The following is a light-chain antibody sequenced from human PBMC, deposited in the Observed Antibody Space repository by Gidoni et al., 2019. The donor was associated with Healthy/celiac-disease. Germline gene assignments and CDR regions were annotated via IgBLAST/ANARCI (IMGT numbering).Light chain of an antibody. J-gene: IGKJ2*03. CDR3: KQYGSSPPYS. V-gene: IGKV3-20*01. CDR1: QSVSSSY. Sequence: ILLTQSPCTLSLSPGERATLSCRASQSVSSSYLAWYQQKPGQAPRLLIYGASSRATGIPDRFSGSGSGTDLTLTISRMEPEDCAVYYCKQYGSSPPYSFGQGTKLEIK. CDR2: GAS.